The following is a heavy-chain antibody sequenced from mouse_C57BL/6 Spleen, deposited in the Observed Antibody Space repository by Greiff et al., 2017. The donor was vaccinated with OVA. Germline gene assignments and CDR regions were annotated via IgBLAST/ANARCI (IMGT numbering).Heavy chain of an antibody. CDR2: IYPGSGNT. V-gene: IGHV1-76*01. D-gene: IGHD1-1*01. J-gene: IGHJ1*03. CDR1: GYTFTDYY. CDR3: ARRGYGSSYWYFDV. Sequence: VQLKESGAELVRPGASVKLSCKASGYTFTDYYINWVKQRPGQGLEWIARIYPGSGNTYYNEKFKGKATLTAEKSSSTAYMQLSSLTSEDSAVYFCARRGYGSSYWYFDVWGTGTTVTVSS.